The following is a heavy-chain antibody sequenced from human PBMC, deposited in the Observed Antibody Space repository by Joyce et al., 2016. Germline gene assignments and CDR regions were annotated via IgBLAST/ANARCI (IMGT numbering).Heavy chain of an antibody. Sequence: QVQLQQSGPGLVKPSQILSLTCAISGDFVSSNSAAWNWIRQSPSRCLEWLGSTFYKSKWYNDYAVCVRSRISINPDTSKNLFSLHLNSVTPEDTTVYYCARDAGFGLDALDIWGQGTMVTVSS. CDR3: ARDAGFGLDALDI. CDR1: GDFVSSNSAA. D-gene: IGHD3/OR15-3a*01. V-gene: IGHV6-1*01. CDR2: TFYKSKWYN. J-gene: IGHJ3*02.